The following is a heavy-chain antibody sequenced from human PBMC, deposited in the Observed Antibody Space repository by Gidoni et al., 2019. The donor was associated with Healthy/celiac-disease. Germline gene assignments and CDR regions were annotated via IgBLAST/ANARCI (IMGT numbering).Heavy chain of an antibody. J-gene: IGHJ6*02. CDR3: TGAYGDYDAWSYYYGMDV. CDR2: IRSKANAYAT. Sequence: DVQLVESGGGLVQPGGSLKLSCVASGFIFSDSAMHWVRQASGKGLEWVGRIRSKANAYATAYAASVKGRFTISRDDSKNTAYLQMSSLKTEDTAVYYCTGAYGDYDAWSYYYGMDVWGQGTTVTVSS. D-gene: IGHD4-17*01. V-gene: IGHV3-73*02. CDR1: GFIFSDSA.